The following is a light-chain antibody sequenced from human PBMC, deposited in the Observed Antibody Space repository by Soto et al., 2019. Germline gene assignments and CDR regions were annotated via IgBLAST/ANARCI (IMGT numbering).Light chain of an antibody. CDR3: LQHNTYPHT. Sequence: DTQMTQSPSAMSASVGDRVTITCRACRDITNYVAWFQQKPGQVPKRLIYAASSLHRGVPSRFSGSGSGTEFTLTISSLQPEDFATYYCLQHNTYPHTFGQGTKLEIK. J-gene: IGKJ2*01. CDR1: RDITNY. V-gene: IGKV1-17*03. CDR2: AAS.